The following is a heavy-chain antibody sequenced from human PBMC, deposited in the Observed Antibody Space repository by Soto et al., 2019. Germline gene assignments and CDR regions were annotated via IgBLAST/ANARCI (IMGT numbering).Heavy chain of an antibody. V-gene: IGHV4-30-2*01. D-gene: IGHD6-13*01. CDR3: ARDRKTYSSSWYGEYYGMDV. Sequence: PSETLSLTCAVSGGSISSGGYSWSWIRQPPGKGLEWIGYIYHSGSTYYNPSLKSRVTISVDRSKNQFSLKLSSVTAADTAVYYCARDRKTYSSSWYGEYYGMDVWGQGTTVTVSS. J-gene: IGHJ6*02. CDR2: IYHSGST. CDR1: GGSISSGGYS.